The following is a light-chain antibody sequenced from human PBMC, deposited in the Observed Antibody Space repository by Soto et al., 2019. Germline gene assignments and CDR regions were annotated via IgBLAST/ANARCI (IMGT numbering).Light chain of an antibody. V-gene: IGKV3-20*01. Sequence: ESVLTHSPGTLYLSPGERVTLSCSASQLVTNEYFAWYQQKPGQAPRIFIYGASNRAAGFPEMFIGSGSGTDLTLTIDGLEPEDFAVYYCQQYGRVDVYSCGRGTRLEI. J-gene: IGKJ2*03. CDR3: QQYGRVDVYS. CDR2: GAS. CDR1: QLVTNEY.